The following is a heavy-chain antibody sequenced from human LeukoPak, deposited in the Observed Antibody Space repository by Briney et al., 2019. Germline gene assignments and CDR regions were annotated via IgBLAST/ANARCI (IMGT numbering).Heavy chain of an antibody. Sequence: SVKVSCKASGGTFSSYAISWVRQAPGQGLEWMGGIIPIFGTANYAQKFQGRVAITADESTSTAYMELSSLRSEDTAVYYCASRDPDYGDAVDAFDIWGQGTMVTVSS. D-gene: IGHD4-17*01. CDR2: IIPIFGTA. CDR1: GGTFSSYA. J-gene: IGHJ3*02. CDR3: ASRDPDYGDAVDAFDI. V-gene: IGHV1-69*13.